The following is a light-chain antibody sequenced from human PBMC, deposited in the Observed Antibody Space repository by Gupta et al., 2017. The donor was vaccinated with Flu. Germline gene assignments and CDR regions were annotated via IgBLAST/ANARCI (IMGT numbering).Light chain of an antibody. J-gene: IGKJ2*02. CDR1: QNIKGA. V-gene: IGKV1-39*01. CDR2: GTS. Sequence: QMTQSPASLSASVGDRVSITCRAGQNIKGALNWFQQKAGEAPKLLISGTSRLRSGVTSRCSGSLDGKEGNITINSRQPEDYETYYCQERDNDHPTRTFGQGTKVEIK. CDR3: QERDNDHPTRT.